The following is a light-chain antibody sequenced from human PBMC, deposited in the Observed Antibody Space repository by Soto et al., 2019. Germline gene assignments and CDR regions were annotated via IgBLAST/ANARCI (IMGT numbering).Light chain of an antibody. Sequence: QSALTQPRSVSGSPGQSVTISCNGTSSDVGGCNFVSWYQQHPGKAPKLMIYDVSKRPSGVPDRFSGSKSGNTASLTISGLQAEDEADYCCCSYAGSYTWVFGTGTKLTVL. CDR1: SSDVGGCNF. V-gene: IGLV2-11*01. CDR3: CSYAGSYTWV. J-gene: IGLJ1*01. CDR2: DVS.